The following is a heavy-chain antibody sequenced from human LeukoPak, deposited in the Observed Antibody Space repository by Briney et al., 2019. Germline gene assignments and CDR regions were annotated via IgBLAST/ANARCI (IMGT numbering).Heavy chain of an antibody. J-gene: IGHJ6*02. CDR1: GGSFSGYY. Sequence: SETLSLTCAVYGGSFSGYYWSWIRQPPGKGLEWIGEINHSGSTNYNPSLKSRVTISVDTSKNQFSLKLSSVTAADTAVYYCARQSYILTGYYMRPGEVYYYGMDVWGQGTTVTVSS. V-gene: IGHV4-34*01. D-gene: IGHD3-9*01. CDR3: ARQSYILTGYYMRPGEVYYYGMDV. CDR2: INHSGST.